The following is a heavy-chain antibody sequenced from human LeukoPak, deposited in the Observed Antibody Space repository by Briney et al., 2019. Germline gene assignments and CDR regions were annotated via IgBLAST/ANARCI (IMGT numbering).Heavy chain of an antibody. V-gene: IGHV4-34*01. J-gene: IGHJ6*03. D-gene: IGHD3-10*01. CDR3: ARDRDEYYYGSGYYYYMDV. Sequence: GSLRLSCAASGFTVSSNYMSWIRQPPGKGLEWIGEINHSGSTNYNPSLKSRVTISVDTSKNQFSLKLSSVTAADTAVYYCARDRDEYYYGSGYYYYMDVWGKGTTVTVSS. CDR1: GFTVSSNY. CDR2: INHSGST.